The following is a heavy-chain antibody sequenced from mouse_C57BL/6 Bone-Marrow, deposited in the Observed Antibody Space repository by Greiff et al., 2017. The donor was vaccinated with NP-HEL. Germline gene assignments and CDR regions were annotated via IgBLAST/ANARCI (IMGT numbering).Heavy chain of an antibody. V-gene: IGHV1-82*01. D-gene: IGHD1-1*01. J-gene: IGHJ1*03. CDR3: ARGSDTTVAPSPYFDV. CDR2: IYPGDGDT. Sequence: QVQLQQSGPELVKPGASVKISCKASGYAFSSSWMNWVKQRPGKGLEWIGRIYPGDGDTNYNGKFKGKATLTADKSSSTAYMQLSSLTSEDSAVYFCARGSDTTVAPSPYFDVWGTGTTVTVSS. CDR1: GYAFSSSW.